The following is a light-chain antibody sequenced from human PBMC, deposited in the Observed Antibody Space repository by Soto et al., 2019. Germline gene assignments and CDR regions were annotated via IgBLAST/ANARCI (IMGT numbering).Light chain of an antibody. J-gene: IGKJ3*01. CDR3: QQTYSDLLT. V-gene: IGKV1-39*01. CDR1: QSISSY. CDR2: AAS. Sequence: DIQMTQSPSSLSASVGDRVTITCRASQSISSYLNWYQQKPGKAPNLLIYAASSLQSGVPSRFSGSGAGTEFTLTISSLQPEDFATYYCQQTYSDLLTFGPGTKVDIK.